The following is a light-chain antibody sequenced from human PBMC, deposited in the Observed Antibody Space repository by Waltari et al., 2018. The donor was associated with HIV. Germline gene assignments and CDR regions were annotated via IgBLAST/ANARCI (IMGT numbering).Light chain of an antibody. Sequence: EIVLPQSPGTLSLSLGERASLSCRASQSVTNNYLAWYQQKPGQAPTLLIYRASSRATGIPDRFSGSGSGTDFTLTISRLEPEDFAVYYCQDYGSSPETFGQGTKVEIK. CDR2: RAS. CDR3: QDYGSSPET. V-gene: IGKV3-20*01. J-gene: IGKJ1*01. CDR1: QSVTNNY.